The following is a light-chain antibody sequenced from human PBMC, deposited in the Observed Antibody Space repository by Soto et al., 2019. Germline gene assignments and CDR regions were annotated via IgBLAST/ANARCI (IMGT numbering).Light chain of an antibody. CDR1: SSDVGGYNY. J-gene: IGLJ3*02. CDR3: NSDAGSNNWV. V-gene: IGLV2-8*01. Sequence: QSALTQPASVSGSPGQAITISCTGASSDVGGYNYVSWYQQHPGKAPKLMIYEVSKRPSGVPDRFSGSKSGNTASLTVSGIQAEDEADYYCNSDAGSNNWVFGGGTKLTVL. CDR2: EVS.